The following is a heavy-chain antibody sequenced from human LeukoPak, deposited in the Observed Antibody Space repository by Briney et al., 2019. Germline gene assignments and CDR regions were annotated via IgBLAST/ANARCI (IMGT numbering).Heavy chain of an antibody. CDR2: ISGSGGST. D-gene: IGHD6-6*01. J-gene: IGHJ6*04. Sequence: PGGSLRLSCAASGFTFSSYAMSWVRQAPGKGLEWVSAISGSGGSTYYADSVKGRFTISRDNSKNTLYLQMNSLRAEDTAVYCCAKAKRNSSGAMDVWGKGTTVTVSS. CDR3: AKAKRNSSGAMDV. V-gene: IGHV3-23*01. CDR1: GFTFSSYA.